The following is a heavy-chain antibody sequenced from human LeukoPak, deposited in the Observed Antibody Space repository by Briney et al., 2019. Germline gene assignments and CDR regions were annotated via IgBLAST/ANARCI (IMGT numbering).Heavy chain of an antibody. J-gene: IGHJ4*02. V-gene: IGHV4-59*01. D-gene: IGHD6-19*01. CDR2: IYYSGST. Sequence: SETLSLTRTVSGGSISSYYWSWIRQPPGKGLEWIGYIYYSGSTNYNPSLKSRVTISVDTSKNQFSLKLSSVTAADTAVYYCAREASGWFQFDYWGQGTLVTVSS. CDR3: AREASGWFQFDY. CDR1: GGSISSYY.